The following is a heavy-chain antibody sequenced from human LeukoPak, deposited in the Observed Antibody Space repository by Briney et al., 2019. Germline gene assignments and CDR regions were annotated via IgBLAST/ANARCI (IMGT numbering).Heavy chain of an antibody. CDR1: GGYISSYY. CDR3: AREGGSDP. V-gene: IGHV4-59*01. CDR2: IDNSGST. Sequence: PSETLSLTCTVSGGYISSYYWCWIRQSPGKGLEWIGYIDNSGSTNYNPSLKSRVTISVDTSKNQFSLKLSSVTAADTAVYYCAREGGSDPWGQGTLVTVSS. J-gene: IGHJ5*02.